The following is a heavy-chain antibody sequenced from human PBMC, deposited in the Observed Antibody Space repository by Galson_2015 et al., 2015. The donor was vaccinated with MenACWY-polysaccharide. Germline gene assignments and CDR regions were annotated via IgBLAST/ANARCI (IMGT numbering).Heavy chain of an antibody. V-gene: IGHV5-51*01. J-gene: IGHJ4*02. Sequence: QSGAEVKKPGESLKISCKGSGYSFTSYYLGWVRQMPGKGLEWMGIVWPGDSDARYSPSFQGQVTISVDKSISTAYLQWTSLKASDTAIYYCARRSYHFLDFWGQGTLATVSS. CDR3: ARRSYHFLDF. D-gene: IGHD2-2*01. CDR1: GYSFTSYY. CDR2: VWPGDSDA.